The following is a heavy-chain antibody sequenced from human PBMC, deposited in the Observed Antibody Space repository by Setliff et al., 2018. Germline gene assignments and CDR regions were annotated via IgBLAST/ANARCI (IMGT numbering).Heavy chain of an antibody. V-gene: IGHV4-4*07. CDR3: LRIRLVPHGHS. J-gene: IGHJ4*02. CDR1: GGSISSYY. CDR2: IYTRGST. Sequence: SETLSLTCTVSGGSISSYYWSWIRQPAGKGLEWIGRIYTRGSTNYNPSLRSRVSISVDTSKNHFSLRLSSVAATDTAVYYCLRIRLVPHGHSWGQGTLVTVSS. D-gene: IGHD2-15*01.